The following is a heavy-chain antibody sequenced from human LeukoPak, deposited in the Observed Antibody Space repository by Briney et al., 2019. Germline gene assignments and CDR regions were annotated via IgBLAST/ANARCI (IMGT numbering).Heavy chain of an antibody. CDR1: GYTFTSYG. CDR2: ISAYNGIT. D-gene: IGHD5-18*01. J-gene: IGHJ4*02. CDR3: ARDWSLGYSYGTFDY. Sequence: ASVKVSCKASGYTFTSYGISWVRQAPGQGLEWMGWISAYNGITNYAQKLQGRVTMTTDTSTSTAYMELRSLRSDDTAVYYCARDWSLGYSYGTFDYWGQGTLVTVSS. V-gene: IGHV1-18*01.